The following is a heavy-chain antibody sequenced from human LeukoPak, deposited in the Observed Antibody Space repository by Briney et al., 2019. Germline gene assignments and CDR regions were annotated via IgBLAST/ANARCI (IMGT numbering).Heavy chain of an antibody. J-gene: IGHJ3*02. CDR3: ATFRSGAFDI. D-gene: IGHD7-27*01. CDR1: GYSISSGYY. Sequence: PSETLSLTCTVSGYSISSGYYWGWIRQPPGKGLEWIGSIYHSGTTYYNPSLRSRVTISVDTSKNQFSLKLSSVTAADTAVYYCATFRSGAFDIWGQGTMVTVSS. CDR2: IYHSGTT. V-gene: IGHV4-38-2*02.